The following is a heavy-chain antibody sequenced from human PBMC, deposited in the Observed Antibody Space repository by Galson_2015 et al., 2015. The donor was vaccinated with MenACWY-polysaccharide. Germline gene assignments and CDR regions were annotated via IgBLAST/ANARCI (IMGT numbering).Heavy chain of an antibody. V-gene: IGHV3-30*18. CDR2: ISYDGSNK. J-gene: IGHJ6*02. Sequence: PRLSCAASGFSFYDYALHWVRQAPGKGLEWVAVISYDGSNKYYADSVKGRFTISRDNSKNTLDLQMNSLRAEDTAVFYCAKDRPLRGLTRYYYGMDVWGQGTTVTVSS. D-gene: IGHD3-10*01. CDR3: AKDRPLRGLTRYYYGMDV. CDR1: GFSFYDYA.